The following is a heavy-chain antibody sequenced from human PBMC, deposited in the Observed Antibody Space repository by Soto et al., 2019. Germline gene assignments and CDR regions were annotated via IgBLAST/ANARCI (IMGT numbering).Heavy chain of an antibody. J-gene: IGHJ4*02. Sequence: GSLRLSCAASGFPFSSYAMSWVRQAPGKGLEWVSGISGRGGNTYYADSVKGRFTISRDNSKNTLYLQMNSLRAEDTAVYYCAKGVIAAAVDYFDYWGQGTLVTVPS. CDR3: AKGVIAAAVDYFDY. CDR1: GFPFSSYA. D-gene: IGHD6-13*01. CDR2: ISGRGGNT. V-gene: IGHV3-23*01.